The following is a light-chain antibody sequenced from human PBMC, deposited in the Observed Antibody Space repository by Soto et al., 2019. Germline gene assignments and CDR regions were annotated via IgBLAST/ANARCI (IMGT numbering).Light chain of an antibody. V-gene: IGKV1-5*01. J-gene: IGKJ1*01. CDR3: QQYGSSPP. Sequence: DIKMTHSPSTLSATVGDRVTITFRASQSISSWLAWYQQKPGKAPKSLIYAASSLQSGVPSRFSGSGSGTDFTLTISRLEPEDFAVYYCQQYGSSPPFGQGTKVDIK. CDR1: QSISSW. CDR2: AAS.